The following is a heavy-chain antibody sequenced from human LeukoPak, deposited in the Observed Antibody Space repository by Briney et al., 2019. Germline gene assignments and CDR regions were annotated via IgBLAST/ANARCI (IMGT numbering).Heavy chain of an antibody. CDR1: GYTLTELS. D-gene: IGHD3-10*01. Sequence: ASVKVSCKVSGYTLTELSMHWVRQAPGKGLEWMGGFDPEDGETIYAQKFQGRVTMTEDTSTDTAYMELSSLRSEDTAVYSCATDWKNMVRGQGGWFDPWGQGTLVTVSS. J-gene: IGHJ5*02. CDR2: FDPEDGET. CDR3: ATDWKNMVRGQGGWFDP. V-gene: IGHV1-24*01.